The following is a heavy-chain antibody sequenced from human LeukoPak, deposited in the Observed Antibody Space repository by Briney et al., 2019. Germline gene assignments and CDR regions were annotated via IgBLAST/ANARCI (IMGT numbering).Heavy chain of an antibody. Sequence: PSETLSLTCTVSGGSMSSYYWSWIRQPPGKGLEWIGYIYYSGTTNYNPSLKNRVTISVDTSKNQFSLKVTSVTVADTAVYYCARGRVSSSTWYSTYYYYFYMDVWGKGTTVTVSS. V-gene: IGHV4-59*01. CDR3: ARGRVSSSTWYSTYYYYFYMDV. D-gene: IGHD1-1*01. CDR2: IYYSGTT. J-gene: IGHJ6*03. CDR1: GGSMSSYY.